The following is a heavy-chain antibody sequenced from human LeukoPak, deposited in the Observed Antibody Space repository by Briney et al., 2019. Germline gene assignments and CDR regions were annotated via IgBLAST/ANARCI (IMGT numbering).Heavy chain of an antibody. D-gene: IGHD3-16*01. CDR2: VDPEDGET. CDR1: GYTFTHYY. J-gene: IGHJ4*02. Sequence: ASVKVSCKSSGYTFTHYYMHWVRQAPGKGLEWMGRVDPEDGETLYADNFQGRLTLTADTSVDTVYLEVASLTSEDTAIYYCVTAPYDYDCARGQGTLVTVSS. CDR3: VTAPYDYDCA. V-gene: IGHV1-69-2*01.